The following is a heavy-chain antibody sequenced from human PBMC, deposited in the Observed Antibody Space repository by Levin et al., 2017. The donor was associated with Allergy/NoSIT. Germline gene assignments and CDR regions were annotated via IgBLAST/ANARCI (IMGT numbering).Heavy chain of an antibody. CDR3: TRSLLTGYYRNAFDI. D-gene: IGHD3-9*01. CDR2: IRSKAYGGTT. Sequence: GGSLRLSCTASGFTFGDYAMSWFRQAPGKGLEWVGFIRSKAYGGTTEYAASVKGRFTISRDDSKSIAYLQMNSLTTEDTAVYYCTRSLLTGYYRNAFDIWGQGTMVTVSS. CDR1: GFTFGDYA. J-gene: IGHJ3*02. V-gene: IGHV3-49*03.